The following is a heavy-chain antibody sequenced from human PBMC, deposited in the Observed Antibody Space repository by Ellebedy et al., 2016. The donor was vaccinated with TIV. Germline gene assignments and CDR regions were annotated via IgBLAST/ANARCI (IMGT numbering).Heavy chain of an antibody. V-gene: IGHV4-39*01. CDR3: ARTDPWQPIDD. D-gene: IGHD2-21*02. CDR1: GCSVSSTRYY. J-gene: IGHJ4*02. CDR2: VYYSGSP. Sequence: MPSETLSLTCSVSGCSVSSTRYYWAWIRQPPGKGLEYIGSVYYSGSPYYNPSFKRRVTLSADTSKNQFSLNLRTVTAAYTAVYYCARTDPWQPIDDWGQGILVSVSS.